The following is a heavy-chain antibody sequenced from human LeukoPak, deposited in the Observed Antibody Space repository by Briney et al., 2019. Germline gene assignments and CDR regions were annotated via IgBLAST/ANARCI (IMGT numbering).Heavy chain of an antibody. D-gene: IGHD3-10*01. Sequence: SETLSLTCTVSGGSISSYYWSWIRQPPGKGLEWIGYIYYGGSTNYNPSLKSRVTISVDTSKNQFSLKLSSVTAADTAVYYCARGAYGELDYWGQGTLVTVSS. CDR2: IYYGGST. V-gene: IGHV4-59*01. J-gene: IGHJ4*02. CDR1: GGSISSYY. CDR3: ARGAYGELDY.